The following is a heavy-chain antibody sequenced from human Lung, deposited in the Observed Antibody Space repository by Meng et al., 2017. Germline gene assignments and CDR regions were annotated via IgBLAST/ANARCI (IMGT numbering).Heavy chain of an antibody. CDR1: GGSISVSY. J-gene: IGHJ4*02. V-gene: IGHV4-34*01. D-gene: IGHD3-10*01. CDR3: ARERHSTIIRGVIDF. CDR2: INHGGST. Sequence: QVHLQQVVAGSWSPSENRAPTCAVYGGSISVSYWSWIRQSPAKGLEWIGKINHGGSTNYNPSLESRVTISVDTPKNQFSLRLTSMTVADTAVYYCARERHSTIIRGVIDFWGQGALVTVSS.